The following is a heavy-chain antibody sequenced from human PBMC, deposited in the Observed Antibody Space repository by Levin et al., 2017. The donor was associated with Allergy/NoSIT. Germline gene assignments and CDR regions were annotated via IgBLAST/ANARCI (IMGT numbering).Heavy chain of an antibody. Sequence: PGESLKISCAASGFIFSRYWMSWVRQAPGKGLEWVAKIKEDGSEKHYVDSVKGRFTISRDNAKNSLFLQVNSLRAEDTAVYYCARDAATLVFGVAPRGGMDVWGQGTTVTVS. D-gene: IGHD3-3*01. J-gene: IGHJ6*02. CDR1: GFIFSRYW. CDR2: IKEDGSEK. CDR3: ARDAATLVFGVAPRGGMDV. V-gene: IGHV3-7*01.